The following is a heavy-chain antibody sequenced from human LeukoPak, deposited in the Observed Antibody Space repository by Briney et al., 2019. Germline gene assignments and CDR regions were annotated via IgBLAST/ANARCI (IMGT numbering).Heavy chain of an antibody. CDR2: INEDGSQK. CDR1: GFTFSNSW. V-gene: IGHV3-7*01. CDR3: ARDRAYNRFDY. J-gene: IGHJ4*02. Sequence: GGSPRLSCADSGFTFSNSWMAWVRQVPGKGLEWVANINEDGSQKNYLDSVKGQFTISRDNAKKSLYLQMNSLRVEDTAVYYCARDRAYNRFDYWGQGTLVTVSS. D-gene: IGHD5-24*01.